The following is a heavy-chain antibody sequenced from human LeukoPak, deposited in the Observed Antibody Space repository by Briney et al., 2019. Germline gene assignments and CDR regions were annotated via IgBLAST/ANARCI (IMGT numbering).Heavy chain of an antibody. Sequence: SETLSLTCTVSGGSIRYYYWSWIRQPPGKGLEWIGYIYDSGSTNYNPSLKSRVTISVDTSKNKFSLKLSSVTAADTAVYYCARGGSYLGHCDYWGQGSLVTVSS. D-gene: IGHD1-26*01. V-gene: IGHV4-59*01. J-gene: IGHJ4*02. CDR2: IYDSGST. CDR3: ARGGSYLGHCDY. CDR1: GGSIRYYY.